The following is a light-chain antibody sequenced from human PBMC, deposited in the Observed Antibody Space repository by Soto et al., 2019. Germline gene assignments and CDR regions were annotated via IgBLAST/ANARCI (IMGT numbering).Light chain of an antibody. V-gene: IGKV3-20*01. Sequence: EIVLTQSPGTLSLSPGERATLSCRASQSVATIYLAWYQQKPGQAPKLLMSCTSTRATGIPDRFSGSGSGSDFTLTINRLEPEDFAVYYCQQYGISPRTFGQGTRV. CDR3: QQYGISPRT. CDR2: CTS. CDR1: QSVATIY. J-gene: IGKJ1*01.